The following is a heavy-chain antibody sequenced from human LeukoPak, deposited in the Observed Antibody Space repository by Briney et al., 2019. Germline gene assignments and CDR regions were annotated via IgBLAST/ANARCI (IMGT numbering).Heavy chain of an antibody. Sequence: GGSLRLSCAASGFTFSSYSMNWVRQAPGKGLEWVSYISDSSSSKYYADSVKGRFTISRDNAKNSLYLQMNSLRGEDTAVYYCARAALFSSSSFDYWGQGTLVTVSS. CDR2: ISDSSSSK. CDR3: ARAALFSSSSFDY. D-gene: IGHD6-6*01. J-gene: IGHJ4*02. CDR1: GFTFSSYS. V-gene: IGHV3-48*01.